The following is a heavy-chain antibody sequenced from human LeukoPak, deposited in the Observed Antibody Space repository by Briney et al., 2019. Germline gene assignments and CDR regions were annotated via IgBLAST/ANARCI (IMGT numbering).Heavy chain of an antibody. J-gene: IGHJ4*02. Sequence: ASVKVSCKVSGYTLTELSMHWVRQAPGKGLEWMGGFDPEDGETIYAQKFQGRVTMTEDTSTDTAYMELSSLRSEDTAVYYCATEIAAAGTSGPSYWGQGTLLTVSS. CDR3: ATEIAAAGTSGPSY. V-gene: IGHV1-24*01. CDR2: FDPEDGET. D-gene: IGHD6-13*01. CDR1: GYTLTELS.